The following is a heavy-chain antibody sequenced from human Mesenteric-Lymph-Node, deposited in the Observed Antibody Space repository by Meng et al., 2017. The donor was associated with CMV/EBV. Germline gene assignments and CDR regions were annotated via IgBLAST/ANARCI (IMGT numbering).Heavy chain of an antibody. J-gene: IGHJ6*02. CDR3: ARGRLATMAGLDV. CDR2: IYYSGST. Sequence: SETLSLTCTVSGGSVSSGGYYWSWIRQPPGKGLEWIGYIYYSGSTNYNPSLKSRVTISVDTSKNQFSLKLSSVTAADTAVYYCARGRLATMAGLDVWGQGTTVTVSS. D-gene: IGHD3-10*01. CDR1: GGSVSSGGYY. V-gene: IGHV4-61*08.